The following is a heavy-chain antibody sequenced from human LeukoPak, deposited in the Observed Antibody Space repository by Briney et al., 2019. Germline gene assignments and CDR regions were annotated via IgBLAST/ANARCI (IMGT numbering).Heavy chain of an antibody. J-gene: IGHJ3*02. V-gene: IGHV4-4*07. D-gene: IGHD2-15*01. CDR1: GGSISSYY. CDR2: IYTSGST. CDR3: ARDQLVAVAAPRLTHAFDI. Sequence: PSETLSLTCTVSGGSISSYYWSWIRQPAGKGLEWIGRIYTSGSTNYNPSLKSRVTMSVDTSKNQFSLKLSSVTAADTAVYYCARDQLVAVAAPRLTHAFDIWGQGTMVTVSS.